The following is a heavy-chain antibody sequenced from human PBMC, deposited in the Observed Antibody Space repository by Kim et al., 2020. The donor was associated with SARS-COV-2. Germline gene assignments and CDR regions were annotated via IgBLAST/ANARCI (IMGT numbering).Heavy chain of an antibody. CDR2: ISSDGSDK. CDR1: GFTFSTYA. V-gene: IGHV3-30-3*01. Sequence: GGSLRLSCAASGFTFSTYAMHWVRQAPGKGLEWAALISSDGSDKYYADSVKGRFTMSRDNSNNTFYLHMNSLRVEDTAVYYCARRGSTYSGGFYGFYYGMDVWGQGTTVTVSS. J-gene: IGHJ6*02. CDR3: ARRGSTYSGGFYGFYYGMDV. D-gene: IGHD2-15*01.